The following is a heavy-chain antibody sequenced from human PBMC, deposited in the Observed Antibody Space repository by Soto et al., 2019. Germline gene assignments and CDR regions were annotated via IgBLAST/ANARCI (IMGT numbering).Heavy chain of an antibody. CDR1: GGSFSGYN. CDR2: IKHSGST. V-gene: IGHV4-34*01. CDR3: ARGRIMITFGGVIVLYGMDV. Sequence: SETLSLTCAVYGGSFSGYNWSWVRQPPGKGLEWIGEIKHSGSTNYNPSLKSRVTISVDTSKNQFSLKLSSVTAADTAVYYCARGRIMITFGGVIVLYGMDVWGQGTTVTVSS. J-gene: IGHJ6*02. D-gene: IGHD3-16*02.